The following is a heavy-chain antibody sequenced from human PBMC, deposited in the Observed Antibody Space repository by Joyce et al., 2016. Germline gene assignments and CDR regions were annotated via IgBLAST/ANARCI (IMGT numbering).Heavy chain of an antibody. CDR2: ISYDGSEK. CDR3: AKVYRSVYWYFDL. CDR1: GFGFSGHG. D-gene: IGHD6-19*01. V-gene: IGHV3-30*18. J-gene: IGHJ2*01. Sequence: ESGGGVVQPGRSLRLSCAASGFGFSGHGMHWVRQAPGKGLEWVAVISYDGSEKYYADSVKGRFTVSRDNSKNTMYLLLNSLRTEETAVYYCAKVYRSVYWYFDLWGRGTLVTVSS.